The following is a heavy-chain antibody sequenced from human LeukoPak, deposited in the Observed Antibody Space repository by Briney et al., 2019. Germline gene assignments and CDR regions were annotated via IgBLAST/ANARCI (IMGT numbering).Heavy chain of an antibody. J-gene: IGHJ4*02. D-gene: IGHD6-13*01. V-gene: IGHV4-30-2*01. CDR3: ARDLIAAAGNLLDY. CDR1: GGSISSGGYC. CDR2: IYHSGST. Sequence: SETLSLTCTVSGGSISSGGYCWSWIRQPPGKGLEWIGYIYHSGSTYYNPSLKSRVTISVDRSKNQFSLKLSSVTAADTAVYCCARDLIAAAGNLLDYWGQGTLVTVSS.